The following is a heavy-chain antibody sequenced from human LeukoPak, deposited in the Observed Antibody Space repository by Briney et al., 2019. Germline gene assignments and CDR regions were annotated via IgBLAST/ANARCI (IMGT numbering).Heavy chain of an antibody. V-gene: IGHV4-39*07. Sequence: SETLSLTCTVSGGSISSSSYYWGWIRQPPGKGLEWIGSIYYSGSTYYNPSLKSRVTISVDTSKNQFSLKLSSVTAADTAVYYCARDYYVLDYYYYYMDVWGKGTTVTISS. CDR1: GGSISSSSYY. J-gene: IGHJ6*03. CDR3: ARDYYVLDYYYYYMDV. CDR2: IYYSGST. D-gene: IGHD3-10*02.